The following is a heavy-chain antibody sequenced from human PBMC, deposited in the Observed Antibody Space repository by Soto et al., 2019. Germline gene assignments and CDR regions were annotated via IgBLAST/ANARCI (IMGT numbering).Heavy chain of an antibody. CDR3: ARVPFYRNYHSYYNMDV. D-gene: IGHD4-4*01. CDR2: INHSGST. J-gene: IGHJ6*02. CDR1: GGSFSGYY. V-gene: IGHV4-34*01. Sequence: SETLSLTCAVYGGSFSGYYWSWIRQPPGKGLEWIGEINHSGSTNYNPSLKSRVTISVDTSKNQFSLKLSSVTAADTAVYYCARVPFYRNYHSYYNMDVWGQGTTV.